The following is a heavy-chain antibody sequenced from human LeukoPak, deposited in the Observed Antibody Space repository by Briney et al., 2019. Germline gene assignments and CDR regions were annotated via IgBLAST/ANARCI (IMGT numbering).Heavy chain of an antibody. CDR3: ARTRDSSGYSADAFDI. Sequence: SETLSLTCAVYGGSFSSYYWGWIRQPPGKGLEWIGSIYYTGSTYYNPSLKSRVTISVDTSKNQFSLKLSSVTAAETAVYYCARTRDSSGYSADAFDIWGQGTMVTVSS. D-gene: IGHD3-22*01. J-gene: IGHJ3*02. V-gene: IGHV4-39*01. CDR2: IYYTGST. CDR1: GGSFSSYY.